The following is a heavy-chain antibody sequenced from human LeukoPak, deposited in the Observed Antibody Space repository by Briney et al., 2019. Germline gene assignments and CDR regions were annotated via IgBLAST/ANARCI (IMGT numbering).Heavy chain of an antibody. CDR3: ARVGYSGYDSRPVFNY. V-gene: IGHV1-3*01. CDR2: INAGNGNT. J-gene: IGHJ4*02. D-gene: IGHD5-12*01. Sequence: ASVKVSCKASGYTFTNYALHWVRQAPGQRLEWMGWINAGNGNTKYSQKFQGRVTITRATSASTAYMELSSLRSEDTAVYYCARVGYSGYDSRPVFNYWGQGTLVTVSS. CDR1: GYTFTNYA.